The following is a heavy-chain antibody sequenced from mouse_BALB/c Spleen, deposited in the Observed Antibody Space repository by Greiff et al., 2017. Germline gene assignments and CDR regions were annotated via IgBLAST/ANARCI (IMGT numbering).Heavy chain of an antibody. D-gene: IGHD1-1*01. J-gene: IGHJ1*01. Sequence: QVQLQQSGPGLVAPSQSLSITCTVSGFSLTSYDISWIRQPPGKGLEWLGVIWTGGGTNYNSAFMSRLSISKDNSKSQVFLKMNSLQTDDTAIYYCVREYYGSSYGYFDVWGAGTTVTVSS. CDR3: VREYYGSSYGYFDV. V-gene: IGHV2-9-2*01. CDR2: IWTGGGT. CDR1: GFSLTSYD.